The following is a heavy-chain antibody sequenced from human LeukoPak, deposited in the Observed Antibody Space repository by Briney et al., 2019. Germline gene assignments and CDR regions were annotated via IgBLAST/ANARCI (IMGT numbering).Heavy chain of an antibody. D-gene: IGHD6-19*01. CDR1: GFTFSSYA. J-gene: IGHJ4*02. CDR2: TSGSGGST. CDR3: AKDRAMAGKEFDY. V-gene: IGHV3-23*01. Sequence: GGSLRLSCAASGFTFSSYAMSWVRQAPGKGLEWVSATSGSGGSTYYADSVKGRFTISRDNSKNTLYLQMNSLRADDTPVYYCAKDRAMAGKEFDYWGPGTLVTVSS.